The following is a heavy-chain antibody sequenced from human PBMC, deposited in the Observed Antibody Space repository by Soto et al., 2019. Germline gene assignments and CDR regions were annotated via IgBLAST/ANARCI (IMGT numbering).Heavy chain of an antibody. CDR2: IQEDGSVK. CDR1: GFTLGSYW. Sequence: EVQLVESGGGLVQPGGSLRLSCAASGFTLGSYWMSWVRQAPGMGPEWVANIQEDGSVKYYVDSVEGRFTISRDNDKNSLFLQMNSLRAEDTAVYYCARDLTVTRGCTSNSCYYDALDIWGQGTMVTVSS. V-gene: IGHV3-7*01. D-gene: IGHD2-2*01. J-gene: IGHJ3*02. CDR3: ARDLTVTRGCTSNSCYYDALDI.